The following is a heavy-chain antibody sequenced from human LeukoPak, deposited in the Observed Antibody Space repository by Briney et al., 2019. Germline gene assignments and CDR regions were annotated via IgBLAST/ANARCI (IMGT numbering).Heavy chain of an antibody. Sequence: GGSLRLSCAASGFTFSSYGMHWVRQAPGKGLEWVAFIRYDGSNKYSADSVKGRFTISRDNSKNTLYLQMNSLRAEDTAVYYCAKDLTRGYSYGYYYYYGMDVWGQGTTVTVSS. J-gene: IGHJ6*02. V-gene: IGHV3-30*02. CDR2: IRYDGSNK. CDR3: AKDLTRGYSYGYYYYYGMDV. CDR1: GFTFSSYG. D-gene: IGHD5-18*01.